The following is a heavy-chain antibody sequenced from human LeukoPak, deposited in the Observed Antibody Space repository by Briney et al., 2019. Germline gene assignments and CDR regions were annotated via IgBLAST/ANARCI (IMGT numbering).Heavy chain of an antibody. Sequence: ASVKVSCKASGYTFTSYDINWVRQATGQGLEWMGWMNPNSGNTGYAQKFQGRVTMTRNTSISTAYMELSSLRSEDTAVYYCATEGGYSSSWSRYYYYYYGMDVWGQGTTVTVSS. CDR3: ATEGGYSSSWSRYYYYYYGMDV. CDR1: GYTFTSYD. V-gene: IGHV1-8*01. J-gene: IGHJ6*02. CDR2: MNPNSGNT. D-gene: IGHD6-13*01.